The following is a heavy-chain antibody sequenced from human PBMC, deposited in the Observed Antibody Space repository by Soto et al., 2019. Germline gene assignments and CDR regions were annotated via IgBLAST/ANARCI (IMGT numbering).Heavy chain of an antibody. CDR2: IYPGDSDT. V-gene: IGHV5-51*01. J-gene: IGHJ4*02. Sequence: GESLKISCKGSGYSFTSYWVGWVRQMPGKGLELMGIIYPGDSDTRYSPSLQGQVTISADKSASTAYLQWRSLKASDTALYYCATRANSHAYFHFWGQGTLVTVSS. CDR1: GYSFTSYW. CDR3: ATRANSHAYFHF. D-gene: IGHD1-26*01.